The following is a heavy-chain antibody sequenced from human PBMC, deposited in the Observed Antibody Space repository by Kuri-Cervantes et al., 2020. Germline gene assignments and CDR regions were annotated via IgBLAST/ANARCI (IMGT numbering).Heavy chain of an antibody. Sequence: SETLSLTCTVSGGSISSGSYYWSWIRQPAGKGLEWIGRIYTSGRTNYNPSLKSRVTISVDTSRNQFSLKLSSVTAADTAVYYCAREPPPSYYYDISPLDPWGQGTLVTVSS. D-gene: IGHD3-22*01. CDR1: GGSISSGSYY. CDR2: IYTSGRT. V-gene: IGHV4-61*02. CDR3: AREPPPSYYYDISPLDP. J-gene: IGHJ5*02.